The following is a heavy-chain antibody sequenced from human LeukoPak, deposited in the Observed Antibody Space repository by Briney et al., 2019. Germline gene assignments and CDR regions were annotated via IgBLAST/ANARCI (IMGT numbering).Heavy chain of an antibody. CDR3: ARAGSSWPDAFDI. CDR1: GFTVSSNY. D-gene: IGHD6-13*01. V-gene: IGHV3-53*01. J-gene: IGHJ3*02. Sequence: GGSLRLSCAASGFTVSSNYMSWVRQAPGKGLEWVSVIYSGGSTYYADSVKGRFTISRDNSKNTLHLQMNSLRAEDTAVYYCARAGSSWPDAFDIWGQGTMVTVSS. CDR2: IYSGGST.